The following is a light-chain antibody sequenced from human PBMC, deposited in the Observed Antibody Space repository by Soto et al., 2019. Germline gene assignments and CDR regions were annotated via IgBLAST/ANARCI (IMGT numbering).Light chain of an antibody. J-gene: IGLJ2*01. CDR3: ATCDDSLNGVV. CDR2: SNN. CDR1: SSNIGSNA. V-gene: IGLV1-44*01. Sequence: QSVLTQPPSASGTPGQRVTISCSGSSSNIGSNAVNWYQQLPGTAPKLLIYSNNQRPSGVPDRFSGSKSGTSASLAISGLQSEDEADYCCATCDDSLNGVVFGGGTKLTVL.